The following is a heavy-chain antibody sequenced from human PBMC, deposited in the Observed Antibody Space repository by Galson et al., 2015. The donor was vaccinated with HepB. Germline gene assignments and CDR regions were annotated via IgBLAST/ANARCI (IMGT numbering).Heavy chain of an antibody. J-gene: IGHJ6*02. CDR1: GFTFSSYG. V-gene: IGHV3-30*18. CDR2: ISYDGSNK. Sequence: SLRLSCAASGFTFSSYGMHWVRQAPGKGLEWVAVISYDGSNKYYADSVKGRFTISRDNSKNTLYLQMNSLRAEDTAVYYCAKDTRWESTHGYYYGMDVWGQGTTVTVSS. D-gene: IGHD1-26*01. CDR3: AKDTRWESTHGYYYGMDV.